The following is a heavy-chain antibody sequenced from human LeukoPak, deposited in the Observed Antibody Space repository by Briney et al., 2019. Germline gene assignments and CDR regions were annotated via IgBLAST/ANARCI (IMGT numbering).Heavy chain of an antibody. J-gene: IGHJ3*02. CDR1: GGSFSGYY. CDR3: ARESTNSGGFDI. V-gene: IGHV4-4*09. Sequence: SETLSLTCAVYGGSFSGYYWSWIRQPPGKGLEWIGNIYSSGSTHYNPSLKSRVTISLDTSKIQFSLKLSSVTAADTAVYYCARESTNSGGFDIWGQGTMVTVSS. D-gene: IGHD2-15*01. CDR2: IYSSGST.